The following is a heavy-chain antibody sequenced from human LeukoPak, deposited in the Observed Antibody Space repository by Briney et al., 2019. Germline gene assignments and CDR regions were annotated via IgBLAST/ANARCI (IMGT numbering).Heavy chain of an antibody. V-gene: IGHV4-61*02. CDR3: ARAVTHPTIFGVVIIDRGERAWFDP. Sequence: SETLSLTCTVSGGSISSGSYYWSWIRQPAGKGLEWIGRIYTSGSTNYNPSLKSRVTISVDTSKNQFSLKLSSVTAADTAVYYCARAVTHPTIFGVVIIDRGERAWFDPWGQGTLVTVSS. CDR1: GGSISSGSYY. J-gene: IGHJ5*02. CDR2: IYTSGST. D-gene: IGHD3-3*01.